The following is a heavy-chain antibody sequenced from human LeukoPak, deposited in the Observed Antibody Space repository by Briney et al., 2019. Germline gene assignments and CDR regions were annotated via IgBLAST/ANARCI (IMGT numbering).Heavy chain of an antibody. CDR2: IYHSGST. CDR3: ASGAAYSGYDHRFDY. D-gene: IGHD5-12*01. CDR1: GYSISSGYY. Sequence: PSETLSLTCTVSGYSISSGYYWGWIRQPPGKGLEWIGSIYHSGSTYYNPSLKSRVTISVDTSKNQFSLKLSSVTAADTAVYYCASGAAYSGYDHRFDYWGQGTLVTVSS. V-gene: IGHV4-38-2*02. J-gene: IGHJ4*02.